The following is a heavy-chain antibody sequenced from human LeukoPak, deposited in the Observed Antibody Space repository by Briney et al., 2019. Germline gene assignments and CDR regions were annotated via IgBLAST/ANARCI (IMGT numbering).Heavy chain of an antibody. V-gene: IGHV3-9*01. D-gene: IGHD3-10*01. CDR1: GFTFSSYA. CDR3: AKDISGSGSYYLDY. CDR2: ISWNSGSI. J-gene: IGHJ4*02. Sequence: GGSLRLSCAAYGFTFSSYAMHWVRQAQGKGLEWVSGISWNSGSIGYADSVKGRFTISRDNAKNSLYLQMNSLRAEDTALYYCAKDISGSGSYYLDYWGQGTLVTVSS.